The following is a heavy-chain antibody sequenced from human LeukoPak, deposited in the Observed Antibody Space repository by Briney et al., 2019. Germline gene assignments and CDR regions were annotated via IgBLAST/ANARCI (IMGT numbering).Heavy chain of an antibody. J-gene: IGHJ4*02. CDR3: ARFGRGISYDSSGYYFDY. Sequence: SETLSLTCTVSGGSISSSSYYWGWIRQPPGKGLEWIGGIYYSGSTYYNPSLKSRVTISVDTSKNQFSLKLSSVTAADTAVYYCARFGRGISYDSSGYYFDYWGQETLVTVSS. V-gene: IGHV4-39*07. CDR2: IYYSGST. D-gene: IGHD3-22*01. CDR1: GGSISSSSYY.